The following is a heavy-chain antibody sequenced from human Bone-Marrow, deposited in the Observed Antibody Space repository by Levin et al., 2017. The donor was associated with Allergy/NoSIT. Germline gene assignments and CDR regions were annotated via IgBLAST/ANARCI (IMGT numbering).Heavy chain of an antibody. D-gene: IGHD3-22*01. CDR3: ARHPWRDSSGPYRAFDI. V-gene: IGHV4-39*01. CDR2: IYYSGST. Sequence: SQTLSLTCTVSGGSISSSSYYWGWIRQPPGKGLEWIGSIYYSGSTYYNPSLKSRVTISVDTSKNQFSLKLSSVTAADTAVYYCARHPWRDSSGPYRAFDIWGQGTMVTVSS. J-gene: IGHJ3*02. CDR1: GGSISSSSYY.